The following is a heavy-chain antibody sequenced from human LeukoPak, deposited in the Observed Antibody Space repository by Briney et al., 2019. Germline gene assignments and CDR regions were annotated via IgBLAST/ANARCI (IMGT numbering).Heavy chain of an antibody. V-gene: IGHV3-74*01. D-gene: IGHD3-16*01. Sequence: GGSLRLSCAASGFSISGYWMHWVRQAAGEGLVWVSRMNSGGTTINYVDSVKGRFTISRDNVDNTLHLQMNSLRVEDTAVYYCIREVQVRASASLGLWGQGTLVTVSS. CDR2: MNSGGTTI. J-gene: IGHJ4*01. CDR1: GFSISGYW. CDR3: IREVQVRASASLGL.